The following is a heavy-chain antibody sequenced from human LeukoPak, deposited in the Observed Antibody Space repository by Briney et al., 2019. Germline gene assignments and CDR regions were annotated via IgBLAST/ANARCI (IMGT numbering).Heavy chain of an antibody. J-gene: IGHJ6*03. D-gene: IGHD2-15*01. CDR1: GGSFSGYY. V-gene: IGHV4-59*01. Sequence: SETLSLICAVYGGSFSGYYWSWIRQPPGKGLEWIGYIHYSGSTNYNPSLTSRVTITVDTSKTDFSLKLSSVTAADMAVYYCARTTEGYCRGSTCYYYYYYMDVWGKGTTVTISS. CDR3: ARTTEGYCRGSTCYYYYYYMDV. CDR2: IHYSGST.